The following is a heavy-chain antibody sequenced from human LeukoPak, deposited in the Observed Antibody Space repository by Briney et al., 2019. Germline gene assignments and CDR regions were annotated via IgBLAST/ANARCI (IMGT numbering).Heavy chain of an antibody. J-gene: IGHJ1*01. D-gene: IGHD3-10*01. Sequence: GESLKISCKGSEYSFTNYWIGWVRQMPGKGLEWMVIIYPGDSDTRYSPSFQGQVTISADKSISTAYLQWSSLKASDTAMYFCATYAGSYSKYFQHWGQGTLVTVSS. CDR2: IYPGDSDT. CDR1: EYSFTNYW. CDR3: ATYAGSYSKYFQH. V-gene: IGHV5-51*01.